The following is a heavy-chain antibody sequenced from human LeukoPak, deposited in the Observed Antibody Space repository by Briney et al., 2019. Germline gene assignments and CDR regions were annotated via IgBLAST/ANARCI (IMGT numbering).Heavy chain of an antibody. CDR1: GGSFSGYY. J-gene: IGHJ5*02. D-gene: IGHD3-10*01. CDR2: INHSGST. CDR3: ARDSGTTGEVKFDP. Sequence: PSETLSLTCAVYGGSFSGYYWNWIRQSPGKGLEWIGEINHSGSTNYNPSLESRVTMSIDTSKNQFSLNLISVTAADTAVYYCARDSGTTGEVKFDPWGQGTLVTVSS. V-gene: IGHV4-34*01.